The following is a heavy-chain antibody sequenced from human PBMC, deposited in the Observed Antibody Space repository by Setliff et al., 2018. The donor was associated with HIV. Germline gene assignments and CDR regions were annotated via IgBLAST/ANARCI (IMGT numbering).Heavy chain of an antibody. CDR3: ARQVPIPGVAVTPIDF. CDR1: GGSIRGYY. CDR2: VFYTGST. J-gene: IGHJ4*02. V-gene: IGHV4-59*08. Sequence: LSLTCTVSGGSIRGYYWSWLRQPPGKGLEWIGYVFYTGSTTYSPSLKSRLTISVDTSQHQFSLNLTSVTAADTAVYYCARQVPIPGVAVTPIDFWGQGILVTVSS. D-gene: IGHD3-22*01.